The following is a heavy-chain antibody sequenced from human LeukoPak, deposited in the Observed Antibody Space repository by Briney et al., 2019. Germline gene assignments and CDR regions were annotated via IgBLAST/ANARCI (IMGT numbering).Heavy chain of an antibody. J-gene: IGHJ6*03. V-gene: IGHV4-59*11. CDR1: GGSISSHY. Sequence: SETLSLTCTVSGGSISSHYWSWIRQPPGKGLEWIGYIYYSGSTNYNPSLKSRVTISVDTSKNQFSLKLSSVTAADTAVYYCARSRTPYYHYYMDVWGKGTTVTVSS. D-gene: IGHD1-14*01. CDR2: IYYSGST. CDR3: ARSRTPYYHYYMDV.